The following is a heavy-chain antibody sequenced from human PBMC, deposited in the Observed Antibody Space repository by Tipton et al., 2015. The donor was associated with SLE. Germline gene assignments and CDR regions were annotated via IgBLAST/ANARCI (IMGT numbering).Heavy chain of an antibody. CDR2: ISSGGDDI. Sequence: SLRLSCAASGFTFRSYEMIWVRQAPGKGLEWISYISSGGDDIYYKDSVKGRFTISRGNAKNSLYLQMNSLRAEDTAVYYCASELTPLYAMDVWGQGTTVTVSS. CDR3: ASELTPLYAMDV. J-gene: IGHJ6*02. V-gene: IGHV3-48*03. D-gene: IGHD2-8*01. CDR1: GFTFRSYE.